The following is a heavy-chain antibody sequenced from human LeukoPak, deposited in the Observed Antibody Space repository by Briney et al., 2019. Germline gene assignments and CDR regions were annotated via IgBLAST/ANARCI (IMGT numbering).Heavy chain of an antibody. CDR1: GFPFCSFW. Sequence: GSLRLPCSASGFPFCSFWMRWVRQAPGKGLEGVANIKQDGGDKYYVDSVKGRFTISRDNAKNSLYLQMNSLRAEDTAVYYCARDWSGDDYGDFWGQGTLVTVSS. V-gene: IGHV3-7*01. CDR2: IKQDGGDK. D-gene: IGHD3-10*01. CDR3: ARDWSGDDYGDF. J-gene: IGHJ4*02.